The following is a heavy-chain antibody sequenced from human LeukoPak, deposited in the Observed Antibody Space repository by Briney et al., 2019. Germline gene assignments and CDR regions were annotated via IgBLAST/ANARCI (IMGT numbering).Heavy chain of an antibody. D-gene: IGHD6-6*01. V-gene: IGHV3-21*01. CDR2: ISSNNGYI. J-gene: IGHJ4*02. CDR1: GFSFSSYR. CDR3: ARDLGTRTSIAFAD. Sequence: GGSLRLSCAASGFSFSSYRVNWVRQAPGKGLECVASISSNNGYIYYAESAKGRFTISRDNGENSLHLQMNILRAADAAVYYCARDLGTRTSIAFADWGQGPLVTVSS.